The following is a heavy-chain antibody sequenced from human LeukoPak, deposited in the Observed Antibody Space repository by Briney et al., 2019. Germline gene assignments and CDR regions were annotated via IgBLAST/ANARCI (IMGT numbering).Heavy chain of an antibody. D-gene: IGHD2-8*01. CDR3: AREVCLPANGVCYLDY. CDR1: GGSFSDFY. Sequence: SETLSLTCAVYGGSFSDFYWNWIRQPPGKGLEWIGYIYHSGSTYYNPSLKSRVTISVDRSKNQFSLKLSSVTAADTAVYYCAREVCLPANGVCYLDYWGQGTLVTVSS. J-gene: IGHJ4*02. V-gene: IGHV4-30-2*01. CDR2: IYHSGST.